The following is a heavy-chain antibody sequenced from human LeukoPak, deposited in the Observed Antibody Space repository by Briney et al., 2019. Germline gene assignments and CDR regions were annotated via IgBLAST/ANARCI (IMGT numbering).Heavy chain of an antibody. CDR2: IKQDGSEK. CDR3: ARGRYSSTWLDY. Sequence: PGGSLGPSCAVSGCTLSSNWLTWVRQARGKGLVWVANIKQDGSEKYYVDSEKGRFTISRDNAKNSLYLQMNSLRAEDTAVYYCARGRYSSTWLDYWGQGTLVTVSS. J-gene: IGHJ4*02. CDR1: GCTLSSNW. D-gene: IGHD6-13*01. V-gene: IGHV3-7*01.